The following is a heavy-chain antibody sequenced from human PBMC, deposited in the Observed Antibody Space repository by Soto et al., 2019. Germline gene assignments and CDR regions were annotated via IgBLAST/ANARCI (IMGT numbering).Heavy chain of an antibody. V-gene: IGHV4-34*01. J-gene: IGHJ6*02. CDR2: INHSGST. D-gene: IGHD6-13*01. Sequence: PSETLSLTCAVYGGSFSGYYWSWIRQPPGKGLEWIGEINHSGSTNYNPSLKSRVTISVDTSKNQFSLKLSSVTAADTAVYYCARGRSISWSRYYYYGMDVWGQGTTVTVSS. CDR3: ARGRSISWSRYYYYGMDV. CDR1: GGSFSGYY.